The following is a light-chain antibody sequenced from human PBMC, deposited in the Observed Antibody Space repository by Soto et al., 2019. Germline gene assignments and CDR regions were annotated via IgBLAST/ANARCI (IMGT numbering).Light chain of an antibody. J-gene: IGLJ1*01. CDR2: DVS. Sequence: QSALAQPASVSGSPGQSITISCTGTSSDVGGYNYVSWYQQHPGKAPKLMIYDVSNRPSGVSNRFSGSKSGNTASLTISGLQAEDEADHYCSSYTSSSTVFGTGTRSPS. CDR3: SSYTSSSTV. V-gene: IGLV2-14*01. CDR1: SSDVGGYNY.